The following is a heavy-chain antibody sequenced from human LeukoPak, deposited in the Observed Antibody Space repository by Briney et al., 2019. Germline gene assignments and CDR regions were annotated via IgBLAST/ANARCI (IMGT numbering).Heavy chain of an antibody. CDR2: INHSGST. J-gene: IGHJ5*02. Sequence: SETLSLTCAVYGGSFSGYYWSWIRQPPGKGLEWIGEINHSGSTNYNPSLKSRVTISVDTSKNQFSLKLSSVTAADTAVYYCARRPRRSSSWNWFDPWGQGTLVTVSP. D-gene: IGHD6-13*01. V-gene: IGHV4-34*01. CDR3: ARRPRRSSSWNWFDP. CDR1: GGSFSGYY.